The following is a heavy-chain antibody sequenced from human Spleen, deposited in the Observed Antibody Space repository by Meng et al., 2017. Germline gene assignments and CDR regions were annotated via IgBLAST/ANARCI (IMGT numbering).Heavy chain of an antibody. CDR3: ARVKQLAYYFDY. CDR1: GCSLRISNG. J-gene: IGHJ4*02. Sequence: VQLRGSCPRPVRPSEHLSLTCAVSGCSLRISNGWGCVRQPPGKGLEWIGEIYHSGSNNYNPSLKSRVTISVDKSKNQFSLKLSSVTAADTAVYYCARVKQLAYYFDYWGQGTLVTVSS. V-gene: IGHV4-4*02. CDR2: IYHSGSN. D-gene: IGHD6-6*01.